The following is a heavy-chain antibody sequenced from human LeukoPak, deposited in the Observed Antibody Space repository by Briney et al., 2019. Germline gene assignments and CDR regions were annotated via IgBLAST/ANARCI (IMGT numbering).Heavy chain of an antibody. D-gene: IGHD6-19*01. J-gene: IGHJ4*02. CDR3: ARLGLTWYSSGWYY. CDR1: GYSISSGYY. Sequence: SETLSLTCAVSGYSISSGYYWGWIRQAPGKGLEWIGSIYHSGSTYYNPSLKSRVTISVDTSKNQFSLKLSSVTAADTAVYYCARLGLTWYSSGWYYWRQGTLVTVSS. V-gene: IGHV4-38-2*01. CDR2: IYHSGST.